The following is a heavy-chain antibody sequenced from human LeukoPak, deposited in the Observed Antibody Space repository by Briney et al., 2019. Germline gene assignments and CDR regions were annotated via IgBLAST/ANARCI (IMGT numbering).Heavy chain of an antibody. Sequence: TSETLSLTCTVSGGSISSSSYYWGWIRQPPGKGLEWIGSIYYSGSTYYNPSLKSRVTISVDTSKNQFSLKLSSVTAADTAVYYCASDLSATVTTDYWYFDLWGRGTLVTVSS. V-gene: IGHV4-39*07. CDR1: GGSISSSSYY. D-gene: IGHD4-17*01. CDR3: ASDLSATVTTDYWYFDL. J-gene: IGHJ2*01. CDR2: IYYSGST.